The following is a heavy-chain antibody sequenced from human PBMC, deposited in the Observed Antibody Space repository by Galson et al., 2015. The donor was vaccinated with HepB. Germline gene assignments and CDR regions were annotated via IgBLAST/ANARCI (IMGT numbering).Heavy chain of an antibody. Sequence: SLRLSCAASGFTFSSYAMHWVRQAPGKGLEYVSAISSNGGSTYYADSVKGRFTISRDNSKNTLYLQMSSLRAEDTAVYYCVKGYYDSSGFLDYWGQGTLVTVSS. CDR3: VKGYYDSSGFLDY. J-gene: IGHJ4*02. CDR1: GFTFSSYA. CDR2: ISSNGGST. V-gene: IGHV3-64D*06. D-gene: IGHD3-22*01.